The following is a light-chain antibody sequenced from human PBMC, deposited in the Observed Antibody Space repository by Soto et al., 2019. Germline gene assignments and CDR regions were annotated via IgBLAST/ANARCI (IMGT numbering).Light chain of an antibody. J-gene: IGLJ2*01. CDR3: SSFAGGGNPVL. V-gene: IGLV2-8*01. Sequence: QSALTQPPSASGSLGQSVTISCTGTSSDVGGYNYVSRHQQHPGKAPKVMIYEVTKRPPGVPDRFSGSKSGNTASLTVSGLQAEDEAEYYCSSFAGGGNPVLLGGGTKLTVL. CDR2: EVT. CDR1: SSDVGGYNY.